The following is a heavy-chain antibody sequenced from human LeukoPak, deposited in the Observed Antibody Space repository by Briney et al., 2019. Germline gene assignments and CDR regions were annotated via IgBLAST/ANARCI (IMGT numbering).Heavy chain of an antibody. CDR1: GGSFSGYY. CDR3: AKMPETYWQWPTDY. D-gene: IGHD6-19*01. Sequence: SETLSLTGAVYGGSFSGYYWSWIRQPPGKGLEWIGEINHSGSTNYNPSLKSRVTISVDTSKNQFSLKLSSVTAADTAVYYCAKMPETYWQWPTDYWGQGTLVTVSS. J-gene: IGHJ4*02. CDR2: INHSGST. V-gene: IGHV4-34*01.